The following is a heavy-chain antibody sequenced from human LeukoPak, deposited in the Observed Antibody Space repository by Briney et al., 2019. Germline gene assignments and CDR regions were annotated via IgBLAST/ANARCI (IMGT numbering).Heavy chain of an antibody. CDR2: TSSSSSYT. V-gene: IGHV3-11*03. CDR3: ARRKSGYQTFDY. J-gene: IGHJ4*02. CDR1: GFTFRDYY. Sequence: GGSLRLSCAASGFTFRDYYMSWIRQAPGKGLEWVSYTSSSSSYTNYADSVKGRFTISRDNAKNSLHLQMNSLRAEDTAVYYCARRKSGYQTFDYWGQGTLVTVSS. D-gene: IGHD3-3*01.